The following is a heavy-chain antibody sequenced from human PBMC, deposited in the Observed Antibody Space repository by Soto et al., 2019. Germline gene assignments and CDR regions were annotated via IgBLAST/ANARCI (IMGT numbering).Heavy chain of an antibody. CDR3: ARDVDFAYYDFWGGPGAFDI. D-gene: IGHD3-3*01. Sequence: ASVKVSCKASGYTFTSYYMHWVRQAPGQGLEWMGIINPSGGSTSYAQKFQGRVTMTRDTSTSTVYMELSSLRSEDTAVYYCARDVDFAYYDFWGGPGAFDIWGQGTMVTVSS. CDR2: INPSGGST. CDR1: GYTFTSYY. J-gene: IGHJ3*02. V-gene: IGHV1-46*01.